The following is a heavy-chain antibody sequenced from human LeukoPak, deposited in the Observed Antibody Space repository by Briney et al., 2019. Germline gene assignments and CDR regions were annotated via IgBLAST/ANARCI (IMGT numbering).Heavy chain of an antibody. Sequence: GGSLRLSCAASGFTFSSYAMHWVRQAPGKGLEWVAVISYDGSNKYYADSVKGRFTISRDNSKNTLYLQMNSLRAEDTAVYYCARFIVATILDWGQGTLVTVSS. CDR2: ISYDGSNK. D-gene: IGHD5-12*01. J-gene: IGHJ4*02. CDR3: ARFIVATILD. V-gene: IGHV3-30-3*01. CDR1: GFTFSSYA.